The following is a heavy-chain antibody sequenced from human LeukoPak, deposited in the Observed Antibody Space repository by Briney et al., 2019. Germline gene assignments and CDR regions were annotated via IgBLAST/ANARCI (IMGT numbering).Heavy chain of an antibody. CDR3: AKNGDFWSGYNWFDP. CDR2: IKSKTDGGTT. Sequence: GGSLRLSCAASGFAFSNAWMSWVRQAPGKGLEWVGRIKSKTDGGTTDYAAPVKGRFTISRDNSKNTLYLQMNSLRAEDTAVYYCAKNGDFWSGYNWFDPWGQGTLVTVSS. V-gene: IGHV3-15*01. CDR1: GFAFSNAW. D-gene: IGHD3-3*01. J-gene: IGHJ5*02.